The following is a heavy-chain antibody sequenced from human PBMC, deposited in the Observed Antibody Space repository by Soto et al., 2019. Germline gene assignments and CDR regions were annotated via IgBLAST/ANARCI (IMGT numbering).Heavy chain of an antibody. D-gene: IGHD6-25*01. CDR1: GFSLSTSGVG. J-gene: IGHJ3*02. CDR3: AHFWYSSCYPSLPSDAFDI. V-gene: IGHV2-5*02. Sequence: QITLKESGPTLVKPTQTLTLTCTFSGFSLSTSGVGVGWIRQPPGKALEWLALIYWDDDKRYSPSLKSRLTITEHPAQIPLVPTMTNMDPVGTATYYCAHFWYSSCYPSLPSDAFDIWGQGTMVTVSS. CDR2: IYWDDDK.